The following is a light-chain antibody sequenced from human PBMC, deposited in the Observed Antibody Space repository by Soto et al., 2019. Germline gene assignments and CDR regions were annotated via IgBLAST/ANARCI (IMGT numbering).Light chain of an antibody. CDR2: DAS. V-gene: IGKV1-5*01. Sequence: GDRVTVTCRASQSINTWLAWYQQKPGKAPKLLIYDASSLQSGVPSRFTGRGSGTEFTLTISSLQPDDFATYYCQQYDTYSRTFXQGTKVDIK. CDR3: QQYDTYSRT. CDR1: QSINTW. J-gene: IGKJ1*01.